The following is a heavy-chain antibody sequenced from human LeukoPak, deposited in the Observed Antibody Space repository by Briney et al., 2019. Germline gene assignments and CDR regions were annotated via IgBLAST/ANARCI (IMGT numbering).Heavy chain of an antibody. CDR3: ARGVNSQGTAMVLFDS. CDR2: MNPNSGNT. D-gene: IGHD5-18*01. CDR1: GYTFTSYD. V-gene: IGHV1-8*01. Sequence: ASVKVSCKASGYTFTSYDINWVRQATGQGLKWMGWMNPNSGNTGYAQKFQGRVTMTRNTSISTAYMELSSLTSEDTAVYYCARGVNSQGTAMVLFDSWGQGSLVTVSA. J-gene: IGHJ4*02.